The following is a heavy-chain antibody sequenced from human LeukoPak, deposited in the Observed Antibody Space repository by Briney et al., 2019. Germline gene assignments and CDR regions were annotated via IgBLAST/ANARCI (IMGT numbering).Heavy chain of an antibody. J-gene: IGHJ1*01. Sequence: GASVKVSCKASGYTFTSYAIHWVRQAPGQGLEWMGRIIPGGGTTTCAQKFQGRVTMTRDTSTSTVYMELSSLRSEDTAVYYCARGDCSGVSCYLPEYFRHWGQGTLVTVSS. CDR2: IIPGGGTT. CDR1: GYTFTSYA. CDR3: ARGDCSGVSCYLPEYFRH. V-gene: IGHV1-46*01. D-gene: IGHD2-15*01.